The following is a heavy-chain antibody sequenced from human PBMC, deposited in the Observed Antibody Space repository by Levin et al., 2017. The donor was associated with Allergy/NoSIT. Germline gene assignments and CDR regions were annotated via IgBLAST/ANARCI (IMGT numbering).Heavy chain of an antibody. CDR1: GYSFTTYW. V-gene: IGHV5-51*01. CDR2: INPGDSNT. Sequence: AGGSLRLSCKGSGYSFTTYWIGWVRQMPGKGLEWMGVINPGDSNTRYSPSFQGQVTISADKSISTAYLQWSSLKATDTAMYYCARPWGFTSWYSWVSFDDWGQGSLVTVSS. J-gene: IGHJ4*02. CDR3: ARPWGFTSWYSWVSFDD. D-gene: IGHD6-13*01.